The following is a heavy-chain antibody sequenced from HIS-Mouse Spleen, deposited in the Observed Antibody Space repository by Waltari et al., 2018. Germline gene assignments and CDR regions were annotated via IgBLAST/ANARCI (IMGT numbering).Heavy chain of an antibody. CDR1: GFTFDDYA. CDR3: AKDLGYCTNGVCYDY. V-gene: IGHV3-9*01. D-gene: IGHD2-8*01. CDR2: ISWNSGSI. J-gene: IGHJ4*02. Sequence: EVQLVESGGGLVQPGRSLRLSCAASGFTFDDYAMHWVRKAPGKGLEWVSGISWNSGSIGYADSVKGRFTISRDNAKNSLYLQMNSLRAEDTALYYCAKDLGYCTNGVCYDYWGQGTLVTVSS.